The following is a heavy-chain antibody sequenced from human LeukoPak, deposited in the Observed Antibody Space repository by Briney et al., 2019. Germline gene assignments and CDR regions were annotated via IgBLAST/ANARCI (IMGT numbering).Heavy chain of an antibody. CDR2: IYTSGTT. Sequence: SETLSLTCTVSGGSISSYFWTWIRQPAGKGLEWIGRIYTSGTTNYNPSLKSRVTMSLDTSKNQLSLNLSSVTAADTAVYYCARHSWIRSPFDYWGQGTLVTVSS. CDR3: ARHSWIRSPFDY. D-gene: IGHD5-12*01. V-gene: IGHV4-4*07. CDR1: GGSISSYF. J-gene: IGHJ4*02.